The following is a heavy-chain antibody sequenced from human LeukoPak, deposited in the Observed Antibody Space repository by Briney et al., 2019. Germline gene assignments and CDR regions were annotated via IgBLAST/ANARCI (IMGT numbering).Heavy chain of an antibody. J-gene: IGHJ6*03. V-gene: IGHV3-30*04. Sequence: GRSLRLSCAASGFTFSSYAMHWVRQAPGKGLEWVAVISYDGSNKHYADSVKGRFTISRDNSKNTLYLQMNSLRAEDTAVYYCARAPGWGSSKKLYYYMDVWGKGTTVTVSS. CDR1: GFTFSSYA. D-gene: IGHD2-2*01. CDR2: ISYDGSNK. CDR3: ARAPGWGSSKKLYYYMDV.